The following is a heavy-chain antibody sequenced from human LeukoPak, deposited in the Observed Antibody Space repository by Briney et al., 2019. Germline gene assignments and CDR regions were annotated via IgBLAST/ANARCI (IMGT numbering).Heavy chain of an antibody. D-gene: IGHD3-10*01. J-gene: IGHJ4*02. CDR1: GFTFSDYS. V-gene: IGHV3-48*01. CDR3: ARDINYYGSGRGAFDY. CDR2: ISSSSTTI. Sequence: GGSLRLSCAASGFTFSDYSMNWVRQAPGKGLEWVSYISSSSTTIYYAASVKGRFTISRDNSKNTLYLQMNSLRAEDTAVYYCARDINYYGSGRGAFDYWGQGTLVTVSS.